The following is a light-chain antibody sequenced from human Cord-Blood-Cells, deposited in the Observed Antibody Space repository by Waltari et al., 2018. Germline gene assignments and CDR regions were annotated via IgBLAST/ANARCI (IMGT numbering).Light chain of an antibody. V-gene: IGLV2-8*01. Sequence: QSALTQPPSASGSPGQSVTISCTGTSSHVGGYNYVPWYQQHPGKAPNLMIYEVSKRPSGVPDRFSGSKSGNTASLTVSGLQAEDEADYYCSSYAGSNNFVFGTGTKVTVL. CDR1: SSHVGGYNY. CDR3: SSYAGSNNFV. J-gene: IGLJ1*01. CDR2: EVS.